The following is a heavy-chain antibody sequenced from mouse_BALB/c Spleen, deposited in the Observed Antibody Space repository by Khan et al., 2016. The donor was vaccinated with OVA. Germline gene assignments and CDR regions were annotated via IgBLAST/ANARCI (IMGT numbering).Heavy chain of an antibody. D-gene: IGHD2-14*01. CDR2: INPSNGYT. CDR3: AREGAYYRSDGWFSY. CDR1: GYTFTTYT. J-gene: IGHJ3*01. V-gene: IGHV1-4*01. Sequence: QVQLKQSGAELARPGASVKMSCKASGYTFTTYTMHWVKQRPGQGLEWNGYINPSNGYTNYNQKFKDKSTLTADKSSSTAYMQLSSLTSDYSAVYYCAREGAYYRSDGWFSYWGQGTLVTVSA.